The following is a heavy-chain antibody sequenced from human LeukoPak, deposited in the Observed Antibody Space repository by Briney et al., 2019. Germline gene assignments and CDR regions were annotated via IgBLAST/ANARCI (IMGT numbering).Heavy chain of an antibody. CDR2: ISWDGGST. CDR3: AKDNRDCSGGSCYTWFDP. D-gene: IGHD2-15*01. V-gene: IGHV3-43*01. Sequence: GGSLRLSCAASGFTFDDYTMHWVRQAPGKGLEWVSLISWDGGSTYYADSVKGRFTISRDNSKNSLYLQMNSLRTEDTALYYCAKDNRDCSGGSCYTWFDPWGQGTLVTVSS. J-gene: IGHJ5*02. CDR1: GFTFDDYT.